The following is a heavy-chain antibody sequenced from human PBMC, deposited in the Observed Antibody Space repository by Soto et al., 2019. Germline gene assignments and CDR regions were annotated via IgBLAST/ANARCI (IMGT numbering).Heavy chain of an antibody. CDR1: GFTFNDYA. CDR3: AKGGSSSGRYSDY. D-gene: IGHD6-6*01. J-gene: IGHJ4*02. V-gene: IGHV3-9*01. Sequence: EVQLVESGGGLVQPGGSLRLSCAASGFTFNDYAMHWVRQAPGKGLDWVSGINSNSSNIGYADSVKGRFTISRDSAKNSLYLQMNSLRAEDTALYYCAKGGSSSGRYSDYWGQGTLVTVSS. CDR2: INSNSSNI.